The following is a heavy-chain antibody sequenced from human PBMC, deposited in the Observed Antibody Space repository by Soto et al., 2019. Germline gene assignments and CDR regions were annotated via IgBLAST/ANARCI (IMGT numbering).Heavy chain of an antibody. Sequence: QLQLQESGSGLVKPSQTLSLTCAVSGGSISSGGYSWSWIRQPPGKGLEWIGYIYHSGSTYYNPSLQSRVTIAVDRSKNQFSLKLSSVTAADTAVYYCARVNYYYGMDVWGQGTTVTVSS. J-gene: IGHJ6*02. CDR2: IYHSGST. CDR1: GGSISSGGYS. V-gene: IGHV4-30-2*01. CDR3: ARVNYYYGMDV.